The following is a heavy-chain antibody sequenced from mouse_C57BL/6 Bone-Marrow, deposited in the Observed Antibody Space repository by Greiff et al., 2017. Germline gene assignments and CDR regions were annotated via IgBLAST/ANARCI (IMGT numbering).Heavy chain of an antibody. V-gene: IGHV2-2*01. CDR1: GFSLTSYG. J-gene: IGHJ2*01. Sequence: QVQLKQSGPGLVQPSQSLSITCTASGFSLTSYGVHWVRQSPGKGLEWLGVIWSGGSTDYNAAVISRLCISKDNSKSQLFFKMNSLQAADTAIYYWARTGNYFDYWGQGTTLTVSS. CDR2: IWSGGST. D-gene: IGHD1-1*02. CDR3: ARTGNYFDY.